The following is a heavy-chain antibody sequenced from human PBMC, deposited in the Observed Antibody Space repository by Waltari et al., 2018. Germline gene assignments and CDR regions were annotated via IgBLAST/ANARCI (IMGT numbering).Heavy chain of an antibody. CDR1: GFTFSSYA. Sequence: QVQLVESGGGVVQPGRSLRLSCAASGFTFSSYAMHWVRQAPGKGLEWVAVISYDGSNKYYADSVKGRFTISRDNSKNTLYLQMNSLRAEDTAVYYCARDEEQWLVGSFIDYWGQGTLVTVSS. J-gene: IGHJ4*02. CDR2: ISYDGSNK. D-gene: IGHD6-19*01. CDR3: ARDEEQWLVGSFIDY. V-gene: IGHV3-30*01.